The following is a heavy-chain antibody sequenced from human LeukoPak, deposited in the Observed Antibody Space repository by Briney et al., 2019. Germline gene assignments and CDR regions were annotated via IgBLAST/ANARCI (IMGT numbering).Heavy chain of an antibody. V-gene: IGHV4-4*02. CDR1: GGSISSSSSYW. D-gene: IGHD3-22*01. CDR3: ARHLIAHFESSGYYSHYFDY. Sequence: SETLSLTCAVSGGSISSSSSYWWSWVRQPPGKGLEWIGEVYHSGSTDYSPSLKSRVTISVDTSKNHFSLKLSSVTAADTAVYYCARHLIAHFESSGYYSHYFDYWGQGTLVTVSS. J-gene: IGHJ4*02. CDR2: VYHSGST.